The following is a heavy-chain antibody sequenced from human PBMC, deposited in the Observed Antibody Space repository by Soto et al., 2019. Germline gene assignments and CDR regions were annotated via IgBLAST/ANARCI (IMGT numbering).Heavy chain of an antibody. J-gene: IGHJ4*02. CDR1: GGSISSYY. V-gene: IGHV4-59*01. CDR2: IYYSGST. CDR3: AIELIGRGRWSMDYFDY. D-gene: IGHD3-16*01. Sequence: PSETLSLTCTVSGGSISSYYWSWIRQPPGKGLEWIGYIYYSGSTNYNPSLKSRVTISVDTSKNQFSLKLSSVTVGDTAVYYCAIELIGRGRWSMDYFDYWGQGTLVTVSS.